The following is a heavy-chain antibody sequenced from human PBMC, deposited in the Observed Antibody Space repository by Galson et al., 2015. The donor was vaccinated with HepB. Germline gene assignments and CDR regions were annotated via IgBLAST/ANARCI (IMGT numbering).Heavy chain of an antibody. CDR1: GGSFSGYY. Sequence: ETLSLTCAVYGGSFSGYYWSWIRQPPGKGLEWIGEINHSGSTNYNPSLKSRVTISVDTSKNQFSLKLSSVTAADTAVYYCARGYSYGYNYWGQGTLVTVSS. D-gene: IGHD5-18*01. CDR3: ARGYSYGYNY. V-gene: IGHV4-34*01. J-gene: IGHJ4*02. CDR2: INHSGST.